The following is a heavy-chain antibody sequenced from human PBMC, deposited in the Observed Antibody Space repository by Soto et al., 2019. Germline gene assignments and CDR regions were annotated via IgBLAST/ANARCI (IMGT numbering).Heavy chain of an antibody. CDR3: ARVSRTVGLDY. V-gene: IGHV4-4*02. J-gene: IGHJ4*02. Sequence: QVHLQASDPGLVKPSETLSLTCVVYGGSISSGFWRTWVRQSPGKGLEWLGEVSHSGSTKDNPSLKSRVTLSVDKSNNRFSLYMTSVTAADTGVYYCARVSRTVGLDYWGQGTLVTVSS. D-gene: IGHD4-17*01. CDR1: GGSISSGFW. CDR2: VSHSGST.